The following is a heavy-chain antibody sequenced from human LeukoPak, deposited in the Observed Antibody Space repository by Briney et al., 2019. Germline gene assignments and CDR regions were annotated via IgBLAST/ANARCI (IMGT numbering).Heavy chain of an antibody. V-gene: IGHV3-23*01. D-gene: IGHD3-22*01. CDR2: ISGSGGST. Sequence: PGGSLRLSCAAPGFTFSSYAMSWVRQAPGKGLEWVSAISGSGGSTYYADSVKGRFAISRDNSKNTLYLQMNSLRAEDTAVYYCAKDPDKPRIVVVAFDIWGQGTMVTVSS. CDR1: GFTFSSYA. J-gene: IGHJ3*02. CDR3: AKDPDKPRIVVVAFDI.